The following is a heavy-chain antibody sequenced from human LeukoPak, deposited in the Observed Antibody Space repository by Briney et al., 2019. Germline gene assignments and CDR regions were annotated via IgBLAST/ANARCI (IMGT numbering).Heavy chain of an antibody. Sequence: SQTLSLTCAISGDSVSSNSAAWNWIRQSPSRGLEWLGRTYYRSKWYNGYAVSVKSRITINPDTSKNQFSLQLNSVTPEDTAVYYCAREDIVATIGPYFDYWGQGTLVTVSS. CDR1: GDSVSSNSAA. CDR3: AREDIVATIGPYFDY. D-gene: IGHD5-12*01. J-gene: IGHJ4*02. CDR2: TYYRSKWYN. V-gene: IGHV6-1*01.